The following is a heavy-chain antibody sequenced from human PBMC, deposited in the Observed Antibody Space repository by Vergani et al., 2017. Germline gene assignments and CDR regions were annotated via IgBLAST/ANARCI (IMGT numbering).Heavy chain of an antibody. CDR3: ALVXYGSGSYYKNWFDH. CDR2: TYYRGST. CDR1: GGSISSGDNY. V-gene: IGHV4-30-4*08. J-gene: IGHJ5*02. D-gene: IGHD3-10*01. Sequence: QVQLQESGPGLVKTSKTLSLTCTVSGGSISSGDNYWSWIRQPPGKGLEWIGYTYYRGSTYSNSSPKRRVNISVETPKNQFSLKLSSVTAADTAVYYCALVXYGSGSYYKNWFDHWGQGTLVTVSS.